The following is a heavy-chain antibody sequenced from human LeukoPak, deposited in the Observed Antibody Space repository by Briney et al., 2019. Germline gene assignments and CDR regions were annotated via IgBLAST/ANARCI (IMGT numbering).Heavy chain of an antibody. CDR1: GGTFSTYT. D-gene: IGHD3-10*01. J-gene: IGHJ4*02. CDR2: IIPIFDSA. V-gene: IGHV1-69*13. Sequence: GASVKVSCKASGGTFSTYTIHWVRQAAGQGLEWRGGIIPIFDSANYAQKFQGRVTISADESTSTAYMDLSSLSSEDTAVYYCATGDVGGFGEYFVYWGQGTLVTVSS. CDR3: ATGDVGGFGEYFVY.